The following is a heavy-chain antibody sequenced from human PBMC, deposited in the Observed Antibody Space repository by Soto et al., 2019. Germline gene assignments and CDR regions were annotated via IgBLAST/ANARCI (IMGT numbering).Heavy chain of an antibody. D-gene: IGHD3-3*01. J-gene: IGHJ6*02. CDR3: AKASSHRVVIALLSYYYGMDV. CDR2: ISGSGGST. Sequence: PGGSLRLSCAASGFTFSSYAMSWVRQAPGKGLEWVSAISGSGGSTYYADSVKGRFTISRDNSKNTLYLQMNSLRAEDTAVYYCAKASSHRVVIALLSYYYGMDVWGQGTTVTVSS. V-gene: IGHV3-23*01. CDR1: GFTFSSYA.